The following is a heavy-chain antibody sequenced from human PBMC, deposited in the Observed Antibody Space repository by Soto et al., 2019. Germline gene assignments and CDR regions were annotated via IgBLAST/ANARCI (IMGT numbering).Heavy chain of an antibody. Sequence: PGESLKISCNGSGYSFTNYWISWVRQMPGKGLEWMGRIDPSDSNTNFSPSFQGHVTISVDKSINTAYLQWSGLKASATAIYFCARLGWRGYYFDSWGQGTLVTVSS. CDR3: ARLGWRGYYFDS. CDR2: IDPSDSNT. CDR1: GYSFTNYW. J-gene: IGHJ4*02. D-gene: IGHD1-26*01. V-gene: IGHV5-10-1*01.